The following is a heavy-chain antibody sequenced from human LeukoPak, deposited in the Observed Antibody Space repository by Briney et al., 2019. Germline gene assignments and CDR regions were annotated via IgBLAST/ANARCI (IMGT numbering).Heavy chain of an antibody. V-gene: IGHV4-39*01. Sequence: PSETLSLTCTVSGDSISGSNYFWGWIRQPPGKGLEWIGNFYPSGSTYYNPSLKSRVTISVDTSKNQFSLKLSSVTAADTAVYYCARHTESRHWIIAARPEFDYWGQGTLVTVSS. CDR2: FYPSGST. CDR1: GDSISGSNYF. CDR3: ARHTESRHWIIAARPEFDY. J-gene: IGHJ4*02. D-gene: IGHD6-6*01.